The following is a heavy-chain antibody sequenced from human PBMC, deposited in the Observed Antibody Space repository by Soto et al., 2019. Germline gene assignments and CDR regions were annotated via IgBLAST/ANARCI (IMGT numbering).Heavy chain of an antibody. V-gene: IGHV1-69*06. CDR2: IIPIFGTA. J-gene: IGHJ4*02. CDR3: ARGLNRGYGGNSGYFDY. Sequence: QVQLVQSGAEVKKPGSSVKVSCKASGGTFSSYAISWVRQAPGQGLEWMGGIIPIFGTANYAQKFQGRVTITADKSTSTAYMELSSLRSEDTAVYYCARGLNRGYGGNSGYFDYWGQGTLVTVSS. D-gene: IGHD2-21*02. CDR1: GGTFSSYA.